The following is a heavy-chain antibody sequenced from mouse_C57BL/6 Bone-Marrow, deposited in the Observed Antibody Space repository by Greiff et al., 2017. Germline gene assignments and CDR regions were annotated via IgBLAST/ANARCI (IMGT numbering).Heavy chain of an antibody. J-gene: IGHJ4*01. D-gene: IGHD1-1*01. CDR1: GYTFTDYY. CDR2: IYPGSGNT. V-gene: IGHV1-76*01. CDR3: AITTVVAKDAMDY. Sequence: QVQLQQSGAELVRPGASVKLSCKASGYTFTDYYINWVKQRPGQGLEWIARIYPGSGNTYYNEKFKGKATLTAEKSSSTAYMQLSSLTSEDSAVYFCAITTVVAKDAMDYWGQGTSVTVSS.